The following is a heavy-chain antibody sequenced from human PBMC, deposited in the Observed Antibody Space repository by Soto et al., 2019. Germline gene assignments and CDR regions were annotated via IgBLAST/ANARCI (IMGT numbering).Heavy chain of an antibody. V-gene: IGHV4-34*01. Sequence: QVQLQQWGAGLLKPSETLSLTCAVYGGSFSGYYWSWIRQTPGQGLEWIGDIDHSGTTNYNPSLKSRVTIAEDRSGNQFSLRLNSVTAADTAVYYCARGLTTATTVRFFDYWGQGTLVTVSS. J-gene: IGHJ4*02. CDR2: IDHSGTT. D-gene: IGHD4-17*01. CDR3: ARGLTTATTVRFFDY. CDR1: GGSFSGYY.